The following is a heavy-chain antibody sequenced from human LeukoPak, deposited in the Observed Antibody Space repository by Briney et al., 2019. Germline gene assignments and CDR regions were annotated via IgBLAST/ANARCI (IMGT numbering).Heavy chain of an antibody. CDR1: GYTFTSYY. V-gene: IGHV1-46*01. Sequence: ASVKVSCKASGYTFTSYYMHWVRQAPGQGLEWMGIINPRGGSTSYAQKFQGRVTMTRDTSKNQFSLKLSSVTAADTAVYYCRGIAAAGGLSPHFDYWGQGTLVTVSS. CDR3: RGIAAAGGLSPHFDY. J-gene: IGHJ4*02. CDR2: INPRGGST. D-gene: IGHD6-13*01.